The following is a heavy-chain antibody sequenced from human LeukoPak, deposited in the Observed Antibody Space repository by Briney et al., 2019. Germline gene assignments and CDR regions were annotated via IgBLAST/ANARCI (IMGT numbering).Heavy chain of an antibody. J-gene: IGHJ4*02. D-gene: IGHD1-20*01. CDR1: GFTFDDYA. Sequence: GRSLRLSCAASGFTFDDYAMHWVRQAPGKGLEWVSGIGWNSGNIGYADSVEGRFTISRDNAKNSLYLQMNSLRPEDTALYYCAKDIRNWNDPAFNSWGQGTLVTVSS. CDR2: IGWNSGNI. CDR3: AKDIRNWNDPAFNS. V-gene: IGHV3-9*01.